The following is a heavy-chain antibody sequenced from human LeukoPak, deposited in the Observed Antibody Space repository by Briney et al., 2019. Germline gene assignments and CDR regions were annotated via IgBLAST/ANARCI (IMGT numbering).Heavy chain of an antibody. CDR1: GLTFGDYA. J-gene: IGHJ3*02. D-gene: IGHD1-26*01. CDR3: TRDWPRYSGSYYDAFDI. CDR2: IRSKAYGGTT. V-gene: IGHV3-49*03. Sequence: GGSLRLSCTASGLTFGDYAMSWFRQAPGKGLEWVGFIRSKAYGGTTEYAASVKGRFTISRDDSKSIAYLQMNSLKTEDTAVYYCTRDWPRYSGSYYDAFDIWGQGTMVTVSS.